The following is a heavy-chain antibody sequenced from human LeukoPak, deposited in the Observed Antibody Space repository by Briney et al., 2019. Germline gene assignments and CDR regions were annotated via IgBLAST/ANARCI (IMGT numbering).Heavy chain of an antibody. D-gene: IGHD2-15*01. V-gene: IGHV3-30*04. J-gene: IGHJ4*02. CDR2: ISYDGSNE. Sequence: PGGSLRLSCAASRFTFSSFALHWVRQTPGEGLEWVALISYDGSNEYYADSVKGRFTISRDNPNNTLNLQMNSLRAEDIAVYYCARSYGSGLSCYLFDYWGQGTLVAVSS. CDR3: ARSYGSGLSCYLFDY. CDR1: RFTFSSFA.